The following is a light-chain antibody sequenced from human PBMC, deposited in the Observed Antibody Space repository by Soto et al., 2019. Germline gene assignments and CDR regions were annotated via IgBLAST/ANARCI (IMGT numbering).Light chain of an antibody. CDR1: SSDVGSYDY. CDR3: SSYSFTNNLV. Sequence: QSALTQPPSASGSPGQSVTISCTGTSSDVGSYDYVSWYQQHPGKAPKLIIYDVNKWPAGVPDRFSGSKSGNTASLTVFGLRADDEADYHCSSYSFTNNLVFGTGTKVTVL. CDR2: DVN. V-gene: IGLV2-8*01. J-gene: IGLJ1*01.